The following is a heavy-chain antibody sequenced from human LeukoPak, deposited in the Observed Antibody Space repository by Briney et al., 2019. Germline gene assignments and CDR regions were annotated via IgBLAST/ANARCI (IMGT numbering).Heavy chain of an antibody. D-gene: IGHD5-24*01. V-gene: IGHV1-69*01. Sequence: SVKVSCKASGGTFISYAISWVRQAPGQGLEWMGGIIPIFGSANYAQKFQGRVTITADESTSTAYMELSSLRSADTAVYYCATGGEMATIQYYFDYWGQGTLVTVSS. CDR1: GGTFISYA. J-gene: IGHJ4*02. CDR3: ATGGEMATIQYYFDY. CDR2: IIPIFGSA.